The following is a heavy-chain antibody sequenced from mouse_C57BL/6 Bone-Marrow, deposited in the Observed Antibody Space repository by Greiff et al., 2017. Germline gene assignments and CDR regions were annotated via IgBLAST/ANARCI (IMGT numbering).Heavy chain of an antibody. CDR3: ARPYYGNYWYFDV. J-gene: IGHJ1*03. CDR2: IYPGSGST. V-gene: IGHV1-55*01. CDR1: GYTFTSYW. Sequence: QVQLQQPGAELVKPGASVKMSCKASGYTFTSYWITWVKQRPGQGLEWIGDIYPGSGSTNYNEKFKSMATLTVDTSSSTAYMQLSSLTAEDSAVYCCARPYYGNYWYFDVWGTGATVTVAS. D-gene: IGHD2-10*01.